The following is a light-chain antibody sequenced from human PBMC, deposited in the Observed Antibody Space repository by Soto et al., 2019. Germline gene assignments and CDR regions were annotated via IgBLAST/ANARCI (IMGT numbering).Light chain of an antibody. Sequence: EIVMTQSPATLSVSPGEIATITCRASQSVNSNYLACYQQKPGQAPRLLIYGISKRATDIPDRFSGSGSGTEFTLTISSLQPEDFATYYCQQHGQWPITCGKGKRRAIK. V-gene: IGKV3D-15*01. CDR1: QSVNSN. CDR3: QQHGQWPIT. J-gene: IGKJ5*01. CDR2: GIS.